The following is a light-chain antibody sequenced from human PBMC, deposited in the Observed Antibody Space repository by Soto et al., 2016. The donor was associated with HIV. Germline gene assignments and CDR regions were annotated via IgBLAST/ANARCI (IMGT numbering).Light chain of an antibody. Sequence: SYVLTQPPSVSVAPGKTARITCGGNNIGSKSVHWYQQKPGQAPVVVVYDNTDRPSGIPERFSGSNSGNTATLTISRVEAGDSSSDHVVFGGGTKLTVL. CDR3: V. CDR1: NIGSKS. V-gene: IGLV3-21*03. CDR2: DNT. J-gene: IGLJ2*01.